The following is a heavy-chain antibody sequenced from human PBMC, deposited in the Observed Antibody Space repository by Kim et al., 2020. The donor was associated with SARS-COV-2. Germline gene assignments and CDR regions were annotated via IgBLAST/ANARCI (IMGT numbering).Heavy chain of an antibody. V-gene: IGHV3-7*01. CDR2: IKRDGSEK. Sequence: GGSLRLSCTASEFTFRTYWMTWVRQAPGKGLEWVANIKRDGSEKQYMDSVKGRFTISRDNAKDSLYLQMDSLRAEDTAVYYCVRDPYDSSSSGAFYGAFDIWGQGTMVTVSS. CDR1: EFTFRTYW. CDR3: VRDPYDSSSSGAFYGAFDI. D-gene: IGHD3-22*01. J-gene: IGHJ3*02.